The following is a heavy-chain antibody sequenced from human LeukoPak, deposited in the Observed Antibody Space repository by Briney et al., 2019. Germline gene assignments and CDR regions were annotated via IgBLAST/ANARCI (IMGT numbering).Heavy chain of an antibody. D-gene: IGHD3-22*01. Sequence: SETLSLTCTVSGGSIISNYWSWIRQSAGTGLEWIGRTYGSGITDYNPSLKSRVTMSLDTSRKQFSLRLTSVTAADTAVYYCARLKFYDSTGYSPRYYMDVWGKGTTVSVFS. CDR3: ARLKFYDSTGYSPRYYMDV. CDR1: GGSIISNY. V-gene: IGHV4-4*07. J-gene: IGHJ6*03. CDR2: TYGSGIT.